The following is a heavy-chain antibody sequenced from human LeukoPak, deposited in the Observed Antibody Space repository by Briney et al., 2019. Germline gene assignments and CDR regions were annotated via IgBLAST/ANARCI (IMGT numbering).Heavy chain of an antibody. CDR1: GGSFSGYY. Sequence: SETLSLTCAVYGGSFSGYYWSWIRQPPGKGLEWIGEINHSGSTNYNPSLKSRVTISVDTSKNQFSLELSSVTAADTAVYYCARGDLNCSSTSCYLGWFDPWGQGSLVTVSS. CDR2: INHSGST. J-gene: IGHJ5*02. D-gene: IGHD2-2*01. CDR3: ARGDLNCSSTSCYLGWFDP. V-gene: IGHV4-34*01.